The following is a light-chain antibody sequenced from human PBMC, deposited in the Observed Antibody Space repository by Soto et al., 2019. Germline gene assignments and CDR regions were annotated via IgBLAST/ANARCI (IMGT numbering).Light chain of an antibody. CDR2: GAS. CDR3: QQYNNWPPLT. V-gene: IGKV3-15*01. J-gene: IGKJ4*01. CDR1: QSVSRN. Sequence: PGERATLSCRASQSVSRNVAWYQQKPGQAPRLLIYGASTRATGIPARFSGSGSGTEFTLTISSLQSEDFAVYYCQQYNNWPPLTFGGGTKVEIK.